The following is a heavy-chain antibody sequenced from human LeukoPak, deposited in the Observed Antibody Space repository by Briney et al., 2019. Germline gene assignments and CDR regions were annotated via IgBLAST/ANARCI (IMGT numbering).Heavy chain of an antibody. J-gene: IGHJ3*02. CDR1: GYTFTGYY. Sequence: ASVKVSCKASGYTFTGYYMHWVRQAPGQGLEWMGWINPNSGGTNYAQKLQGRVTMTTDTSTSTAYMELRSLRSDDTAVYYCARDPLHSRDAFDIWGQGTMVTVSS. CDR2: INPNSGGT. CDR3: ARDPLHSRDAFDI. V-gene: IGHV1-2*02. D-gene: IGHD6-13*01.